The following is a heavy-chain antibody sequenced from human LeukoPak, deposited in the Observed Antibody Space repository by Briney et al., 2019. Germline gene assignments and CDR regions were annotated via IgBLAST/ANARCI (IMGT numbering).Heavy chain of an antibody. CDR3: ARVGLLWFGDPKSSFDY. CDR1: GFTFDDYG. CDR2: INWNGDGT. V-gene: IGHV3-20*04. J-gene: IGHJ4*02. Sequence: GGSLRLSCAASGFTFDDYGMSWVRQAPGKGLEWVSSINWNGDGTGYAQSVKGRFTISRDNAKNSLYLQMNSLRAEDTAVYYCARVGLLWFGDPKSSFDYWGQGTLVTVSS. D-gene: IGHD3-10*01.